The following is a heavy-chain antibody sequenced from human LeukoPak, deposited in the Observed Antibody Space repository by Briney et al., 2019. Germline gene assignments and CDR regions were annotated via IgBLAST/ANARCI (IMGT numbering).Heavy chain of an antibody. D-gene: IGHD5-18*01. CDR2: IIPIFGTA. CDR1: GGTFSSYA. J-gene: IGHJ5*02. CDR3: ARVTTAMGYNWFDP. V-gene: IGHV1-69*05. Sequence: SVKVSCKASGGTFSSYAISWVRQAPGQGLEWMGGIIPIFGTANYAQKFQGRVTITTDESTSTAYMELSSLRSEDTAVYYCARVTTAMGYNWFDPWGQGTLVTVPS.